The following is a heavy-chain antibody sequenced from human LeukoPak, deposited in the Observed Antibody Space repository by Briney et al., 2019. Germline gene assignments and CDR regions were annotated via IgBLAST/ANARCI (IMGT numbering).Heavy chain of an antibody. J-gene: IGHJ6*02. V-gene: IGHV4-39*01. D-gene: IGHD3-10*01. CDR2: IHYRGST. Sequence: SETLSLTCTVSSGSISSSTYYWGWIRQPPGKGLEWIGSIHYRGSTYYNPSLESRVTLSVDMSKNQFSLKLNSVTAADTAVYYCARLWSGERPPDAWGQGTTVTVSS. CDR1: SGSISSSTYY. CDR3: ARLWSGERPPDA.